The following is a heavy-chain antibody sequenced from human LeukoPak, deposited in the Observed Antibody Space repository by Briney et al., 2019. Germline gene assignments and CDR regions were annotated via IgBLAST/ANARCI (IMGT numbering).Heavy chain of an antibody. D-gene: IGHD3-3*01. V-gene: IGHV3-48*01. Sequence: GVSLRLSCAGSGFTFSSYSMNWVRQAPGKGLEWVSYISSSSSTIYYADSVKGRFTISRDNAKNSLYLQMNSLRAEDTAVYYCARDHGDFWSGYQYYYGMDVWGQGTTVTVSS. CDR1: GFTFSSYS. CDR3: ARDHGDFWSGYQYYYGMDV. J-gene: IGHJ6*02. CDR2: ISSSSSTI.